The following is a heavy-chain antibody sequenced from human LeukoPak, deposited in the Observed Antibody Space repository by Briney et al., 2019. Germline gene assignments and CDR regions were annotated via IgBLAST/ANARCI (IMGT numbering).Heavy chain of an antibody. CDR1: GGSISSYY. D-gene: IGHD2-2*01. CDR2: IYYSGST. V-gene: IGHV4-59*12. CDR3: ARGSRFVVVPAAMRRNWFDP. J-gene: IGHJ5*02. Sequence: SETLSLTCTVSGGSISSYYWSWIRQPPGKGLEWIGYIYYSGSTNYNPSLKSRVTISVDTSKNQFSLKLSSVTAADTAVYYCARGSRFVVVPAAMRRNWFDPWGQGTLVTVSS.